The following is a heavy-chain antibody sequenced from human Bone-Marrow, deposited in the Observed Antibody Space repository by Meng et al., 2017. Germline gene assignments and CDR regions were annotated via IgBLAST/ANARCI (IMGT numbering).Heavy chain of an antibody. CDR3: ARDRYSRQMGIYD. J-gene: IGHJ4*02. CDR2: ISYDGSNK. Sequence: GESLKISCSASGFTFSSYAMHWVRQAAGKGLEWVAVISYDGSNKYYADSVKGRFTISRDNSKNTLYLQMNSLRAEDTAVYYCARDRYSRQMGIYDWGQGTLVTVSS. V-gene: IGHV3-30*04. CDR1: GFTFSSYA. D-gene: IGHD3-16*02.